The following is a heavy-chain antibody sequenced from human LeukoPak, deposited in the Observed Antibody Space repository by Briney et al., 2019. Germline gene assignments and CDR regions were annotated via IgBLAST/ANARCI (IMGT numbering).Heavy chain of an antibody. CDR3: AINPAGIAARPLDY. V-gene: IGHV1-8*01. Sequence: GASVKVSCKASGYTFTSYDINWVRQATGQGLEWMGWMNPNGGNTGYAQKFQGRVTMTRNTSISTAYMELSSLRSEDTAVYYCAINPAGIAARPLDYWGQGTLVTVSS. CDR2: MNPNGGNT. J-gene: IGHJ4*02. CDR1: GYTFTSYD. D-gene: IGHD6-6*01.